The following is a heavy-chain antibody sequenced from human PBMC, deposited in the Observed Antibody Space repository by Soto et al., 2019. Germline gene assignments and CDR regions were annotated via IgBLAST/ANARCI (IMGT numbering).Heavy chain of an antibody. CDR3: AKDSQGYCSGGSCYLVSSALDWDDY. V-gene: IGHV3-23*01. CDR2: ISGSGGST. J-gene: IGHJ4*02. D-gene: IGHD2-15*01. CDR1: GFTFSSYA. Sequence: GGSLRLSCAASGFTFSSYAMSWVRQAPGKGLEWVSAISGSGGSTYYADSVKGRFTISRDNSKNTLYLQMNSLRAEDTAVYYCAKDSQGYCSGGSCYLVSSALDWDDYWGQGTLVTVSS.